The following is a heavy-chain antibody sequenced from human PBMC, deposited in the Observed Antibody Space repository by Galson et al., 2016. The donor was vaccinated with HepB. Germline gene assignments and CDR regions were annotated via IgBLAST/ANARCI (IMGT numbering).Heavy chain of an antibody. V-gene: IGHV4-59*01. D-gene: IGHD3-22*01. Sequence: ISSYYWSWIRQPPGKGLEWIGYIYYSGSTNYNPSLKSRVTISVDTSKKQFSLKLSSVTAADTAVYYCARDYDTSGYYPFHAFDIWGQGTMVTVSS. CDR3: ARDYDTSGYYPFHAFDI. CDR2: IYYSGST. CDR1: ISSYY. J-gene: IGHJ3*02.